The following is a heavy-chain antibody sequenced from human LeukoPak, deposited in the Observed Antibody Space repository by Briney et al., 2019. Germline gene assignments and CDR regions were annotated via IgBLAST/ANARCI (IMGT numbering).Heavy chain of an antibody. V-gene: IGHV3-23*01. Sequence: GSLRLSCVASGFTFSSYAMSWVRQAPGKGLEWVSAISGSGGSTYYADSVKGRFTISRDNSKNTLYLQMNSLRAEDTAVYYCAKAIVNYDILTGYPDYWGQGTLVTVSS. J-gene: IGHJ4*02. CDR2: ISGSGGST. D-gene: IGHD3-9*01. CDR1: GFTFSSYA. CDR3: AKAIVNYDILTGYPDY.